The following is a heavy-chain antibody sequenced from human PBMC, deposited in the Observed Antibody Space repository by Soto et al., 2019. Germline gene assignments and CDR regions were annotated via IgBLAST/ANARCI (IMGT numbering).Heavy chain of an antibody. V-gene: IGHV3-73*01. J-gene: IGHJ6*02. CDR1: GFTFSGSA. CDR2: IRSKANSYAT. CDR3: TMLIRDSSSFYYYYGMDV. D-gene: IGHD6-6*01. Sequence: GGSLRLSCAASGFTFSGSAMHWVRQASGKGLEWVGRIRSKANSYATAYAASVKGRFTISRDDSKNTAYLQMNSLKTEDTAVYYCTMLIRDSSSFYYYYGMDVWGQGTTVTVSS.